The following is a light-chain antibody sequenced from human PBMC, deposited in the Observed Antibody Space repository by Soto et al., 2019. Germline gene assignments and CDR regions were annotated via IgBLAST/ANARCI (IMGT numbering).Light chain of an antibody. CDR2: GST. Sequence: QSVLTQPPSVSGAPGQWVTISCTGSNSNIGAGYDVHWYQLLPGAAPKLLIYGSTKRPSGVPDRSSGSKSGTSASLAITGLQAEDEADYYCQSYDSSLSGFYVFGTGTKVTVL. CDR1: NSNIGAGYD. V-gene: IGLV1-40*01. CDR3: QSYDSSLSGFYV. J-gene: IGLJ1*01.